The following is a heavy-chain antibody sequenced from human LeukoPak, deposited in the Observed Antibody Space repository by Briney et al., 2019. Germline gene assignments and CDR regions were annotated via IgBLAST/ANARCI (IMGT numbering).Heavy chain of an antibody. V-gene: IGHV4-59*12. Sequence: SETLSLTCTVSGGSISSYYWSWIRQPPGKGLEWIGYISYSGSTNYNPSLESRVTISADTSKNQFSLKLSSVTAADTAVYYCARAAPTYVWGSYRREMDAFDIWGQGTMVTVSS. D-gene: IGHD3-16*02. J-gene: IGHJ3*02. CDR3: ARAAPTYVWGSYRREMDAFDI. CDR2: ISYSGST. CDR1: GGSISSYY.